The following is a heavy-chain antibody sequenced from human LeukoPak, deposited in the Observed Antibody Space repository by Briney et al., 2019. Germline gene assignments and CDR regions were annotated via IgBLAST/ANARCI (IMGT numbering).Heavy chain of an antibody. CDR1: GFTLSSYW. Sequence: PGGSLRLSCAASGFTLSSYWMHWVRQAPGKGLVWVSRIDSDEITTTYADSVKGRFTISRDNAKNTLYLQMNSLRSDDTAVYYCATLEYSSSPDDAFDIWGQGTMVTVSS. CDR2: IDSDEITT. V-gene: IGHV3-74*01. J-gene: IGHJ3*02. D-gene: IGHD6-6*01. CDR3: ATLEYSSSPDDAFDI.